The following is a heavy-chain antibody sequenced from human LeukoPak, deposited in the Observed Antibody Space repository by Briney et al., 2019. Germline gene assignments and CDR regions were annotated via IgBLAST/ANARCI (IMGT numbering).Heavy chain of an antibody. CDR1: GFTFTNYW. D-gene: IGHD6-19*01. V-gene: IGHV3-74*01. CDR2: VLSDGSRI. CDR3: ARVAVGCTRAFDI. J-gene: IGHJ3*02. Sequence: GGSLRLSCAASGFTFTNYWMHWVRQAPGKGLVWVSRVLSDGSRISYADSVKGRFTISRDNAKNTLYLQMDSLRAEDTAVYYCARVAVGCTRAFDIWGQGTTVTVSS.